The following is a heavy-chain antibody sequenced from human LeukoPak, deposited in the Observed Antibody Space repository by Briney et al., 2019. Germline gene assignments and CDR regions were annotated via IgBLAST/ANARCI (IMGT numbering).Heavy chain of an antibody. V-gene: IGHV4-59*01. Sequence: PSETLSLTCTVSGGSISTYSWSWIRQPPGKALEWIGYINDSGSTDYNTSLKSRVTISIDTSKSLFSLKLNSVTAADTAVYFCARGDYYDRTGFFDYWGQGTLVTVSS. CDR1: GGSISTYS. J-gene: IGHJ4*02. CDR2: INDSGST. D-gene: IGHD3-22*01. CDR3: ARGDYYDRTGFFDY.